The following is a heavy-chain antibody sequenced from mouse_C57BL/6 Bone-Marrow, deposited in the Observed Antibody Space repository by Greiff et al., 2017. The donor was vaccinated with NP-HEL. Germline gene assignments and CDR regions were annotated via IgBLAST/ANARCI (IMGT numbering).Heavy chain of an antibody. V-gene: IGHV7-3*01. Sequence: EVKLMESGGGLVQPGGSLSLSCAASGFTFPDYYMSWVRQPPGKALEWLGFIRNKANGYTTEYSASVKGRFTISRDNSQSILYLQMNALRAEDSATYYCARYTVYDGYFDYWGQGTTLTVSS. J-gene: IGHJ2*01. D-gene: IGHD2-3*01. CDR1: GFTFPDYY. CDR2: IRNKANGYTT. CDR3: ARYTVYDGYFDY.